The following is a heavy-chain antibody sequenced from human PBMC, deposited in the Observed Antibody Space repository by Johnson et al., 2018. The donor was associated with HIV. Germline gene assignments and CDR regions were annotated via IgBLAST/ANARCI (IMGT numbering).Heavy chain of an antibody. V-gene: IGHV3-66*01. CDR1: GFTVSNYY. Sequence: EVQLVESGGGLVQPGGSLRLSCAASGFTVSNYYMTWVRQSPGKWLEWVSVIYSGGSTYYADSVKGRFTISRDNSKNTLYLQMSSLRAGDTAVYYCARTGVLGAFDIWGQGTMVTVSS. CDR2: IYSGGST. CDR3: ARTGVLGAFDI. J-gene: IGHJ3*02. D-gene: IGHD2-8*02.